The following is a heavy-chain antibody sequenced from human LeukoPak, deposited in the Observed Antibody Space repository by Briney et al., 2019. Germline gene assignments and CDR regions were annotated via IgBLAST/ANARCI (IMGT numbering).Heavy chain of an antibody. D-gene: IGHD1-1*01. J-gene: IGHJ4*02. CDR1: GFTFNYYS. CDR3: ARDWGNWDFDY. V-gene: IGHV3-21*01. CDR2: ISSGSNYI. Sequence: GGSLRLSCAASGFTFNYYSMNWVRQAPGKGLEWVASISSGSNYIHYADSVKGRFTISRDNAKNSLYLQINSLRVEDTAVYYCARDWGNWDFDYWGRGTLVSVSA.